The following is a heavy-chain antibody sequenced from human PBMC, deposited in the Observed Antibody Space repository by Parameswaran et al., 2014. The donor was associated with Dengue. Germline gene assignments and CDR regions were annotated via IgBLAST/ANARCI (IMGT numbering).Heavy chain of an antibody. D-gene: IGHD1-26*01. CDR3: ARDRPSGSHFTPINGMDV. V-gene: IGHV4-59*01. J-gene: IGHJ6*02. CDR2: IYYSGST. CDR1: GGSITSYY. Sequence: ASETLSLTCTVSGGSITSYYWSWIRQPPGKGLEWIGYIYYSGSTNYNPSLKSRVTISVDTSKNQFSLKLSSVTAADTAVYYCARDRPSGSHFTPINGMDVWGQGTTVTGLL.